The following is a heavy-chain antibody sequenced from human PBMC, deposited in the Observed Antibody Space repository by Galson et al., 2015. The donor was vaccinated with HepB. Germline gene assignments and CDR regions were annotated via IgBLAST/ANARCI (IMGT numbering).Heavy chain of an antibody. D-gene: IGHD5-12*01. CDR3: ATRPEVATTEPHAYSLFDY. CDR1: GYTFTSYG. Sequence: SVKVSCKASGYTFTSYGISWVRQAPGQGLEWMGWISAYNGNTNYAQKLQGRVTMTEDTSTDTAYMELSSLRSEDTAVYYCATRPEVATTEPHAYSLFDYWGQGTLVTVSS. V-gene: IGHV1-18*01. J-gene: IGHJ4*02. CDR2: ISAYNGNT.